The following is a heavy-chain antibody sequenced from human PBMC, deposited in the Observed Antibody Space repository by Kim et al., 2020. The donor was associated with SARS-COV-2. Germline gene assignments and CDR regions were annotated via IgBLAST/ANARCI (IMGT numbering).Heavy chain of an antibody. CDR3: ARARGSSWDYYYYMDV. J-gene: IGHJ6*03. D-gene: IGHD6-13*01. CDR2: IYYSGST. Sequence: SETLSLTCTVSGGSISSYYWSWIRQPPGKGLEWIGYIYYSGSTNYNPSLKSRVTISVDTSKNQFSLKLSSVTAADTAVYYCARARGSSWDYYYYMDVWGKGTTVTVS. V-gene: IGHV4-59*01. CDR1: GGSISSYY.